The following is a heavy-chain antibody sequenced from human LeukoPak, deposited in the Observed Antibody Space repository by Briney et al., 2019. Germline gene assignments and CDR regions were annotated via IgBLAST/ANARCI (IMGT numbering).Heavy chain of an antibody. V-gene: IGHV4-39*01. J-gene: IGHJ3*02. Sequence: NPSETLSLTCTVFGGPISNFWGWIRQPPGKGLEWIGSIHYTGNTYYNASLKSRVTMSVDTSKNQFSLKLSSMTAAVTAVYYCARHFSLGAFDIWGQGTMVSVSS. CDR3: ARHFSLGAFDI. CDR2: IHYTGNT. D-gene: IGHD3-16*01. CDR1: GGPISNF.